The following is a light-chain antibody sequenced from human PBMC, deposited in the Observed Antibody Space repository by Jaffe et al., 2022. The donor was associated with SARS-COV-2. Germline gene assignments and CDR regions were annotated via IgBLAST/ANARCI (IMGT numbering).Light chain of an antibody. Sequence: DIQMTQSPSTLSASVGDRVTITCRASQSIGRWLAWYQQKPGKAPRLLIYKASTLEIGVPSRFSGSGSGTEFTLAISSLQPDDFATYYCQQYDNYMWAFGQGTQVEIK. CDR3: QQYDNYMWA. CDR1: QSIGRW. J-gene: IGKJ1*01. CDR2: KAS. V-gene: IGKV1-5*03.